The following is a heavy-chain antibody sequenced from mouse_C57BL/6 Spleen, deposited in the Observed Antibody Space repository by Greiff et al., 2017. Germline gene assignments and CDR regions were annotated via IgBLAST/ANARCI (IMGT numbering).Heavy chain of an antibody. CDR1: GYTFTSYG. CDR2: IYPRSGNT. CDR3: AGAGGNFPMDY. V-gene: IGHV1-81*01. J-gene: IGHJ4*01. D-gene: IGHD2-1*01. Sequence: LQESGAELARPGASVKLSCKASGYTFTSYGISWVKQRTGQGLEWIGEIYPRSGNTYYNEKFKGKATLTADKSSSTAYMELRSLTSEDSAVYFCAGAGGNFPMDYWGQGTSVTVSS.